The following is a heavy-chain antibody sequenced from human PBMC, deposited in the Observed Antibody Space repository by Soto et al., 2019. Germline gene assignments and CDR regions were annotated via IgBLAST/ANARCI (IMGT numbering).Heavy chain of an antibody. J-gene: IGHJ6*02. Sequence: PSVKVSCKASGYTFTSYGISWVRQAPGQGLEWMGWISAYNGNTNYAQKLQGRVTMTTDTSTSSAYMELRSLRSDDPAVYSSARVGDGDYENAYYYYGRDVWGQGPTVTVSS. CDR1: GYTFTSYG. V-gene: IGHV1-18*01. CDR2: ISAYNGNT. D-gene: IGHD4-17*01. CDR3: ARVGDGDYENAYYYYGRDV.